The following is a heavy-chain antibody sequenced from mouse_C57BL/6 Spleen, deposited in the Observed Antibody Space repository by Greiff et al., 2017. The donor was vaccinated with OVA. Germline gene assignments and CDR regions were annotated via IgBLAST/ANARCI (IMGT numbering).Heavy chain of an antibody. CDR1: GYTFTGYW. CDR3: ALLRRASDAMDY. V-gene: IGHV1-9*01. Sequence: VQLQQSGAELMKPGASVKLSCKATGYTFTGYWIEWVKQRPGHGLEWIGEILPGNGSTNYNEKFKGKATFTADTSSNTAYMQLSSLTTEDSAIYYCALLRRASDAMDYWGQGTSVTVSS. J-gene: IGHJ4*01. D-gene: IGHD1-1*01. CDR2: ILPGNGST.